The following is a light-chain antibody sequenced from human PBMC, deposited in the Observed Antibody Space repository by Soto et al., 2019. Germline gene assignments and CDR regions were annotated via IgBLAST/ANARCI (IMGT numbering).Light chain of an antibody. CDR2: EVS. Sequence: QSVLTQPPSASGSPGQSVTISCTGTSSDIGAYNYVSWYQQYPGKAPKLMIFEVSKRPSGVPDRFSGSKSGNTASLTVSGLQAEDEADYYCCSYAGSNNLIFGTGTKVTLL. V-gene: IGLV2-8*01. CDR1: SSDIGAYNY. CDR3: CSYAGSNNLI. J-gene: IGLJ1*01.